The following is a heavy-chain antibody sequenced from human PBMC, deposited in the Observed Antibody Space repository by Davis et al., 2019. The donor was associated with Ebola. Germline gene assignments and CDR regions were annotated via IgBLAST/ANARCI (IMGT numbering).Heavy chain of an antibody. V-gene: IGHV1-69*13. CDR1: GGTFSSYA. Sequence: SVKVSCKASGGTFSSYAISWVRQAPGQGLEWMGGIIPIFGTANYAQKFQGRVTITADESTSTAYMELSSLRSEDTAVYYCARRDGYNSGRYYYYGMDVWGQGTTVTVSS. J-gene: IGHJ6*02. CDR3: ARRDGYNSGRYYYYGMDV. D-gene: IGHD5-24*01. CDR2: IIPIFGTA.